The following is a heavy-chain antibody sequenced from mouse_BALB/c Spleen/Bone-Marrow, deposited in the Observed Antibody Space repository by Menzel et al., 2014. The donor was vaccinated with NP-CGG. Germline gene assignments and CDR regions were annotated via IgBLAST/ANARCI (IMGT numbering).Heavy chain of an antibody. CDR1: GFSLTSFG. J-gene: IGHJ1*01. Sequence: VQGVESGPGLVAPSQSLSITCTVSGFSLTSFGEHWVRQSPGKGLEWLGVIWAGGSTNYYSALMSRLSISKDNSKSQVFLKMNSLQTDDTAMYYCARDRYYYGSPYWYFDVWGAGTTVTVSS. CDR2: IWAGGST. D-gene: IGHD1-1*01. CDR3: ARDRYYYGSPYWYFDV. V-gene: IGHV2-9*02.